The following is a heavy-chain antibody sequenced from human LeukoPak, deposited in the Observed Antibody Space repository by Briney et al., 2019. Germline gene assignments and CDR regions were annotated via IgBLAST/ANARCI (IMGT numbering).Heavy chain of an antibody. Sequence: SETLSLTCAVYGGSFSGYYWSWIRQPPGKGLEWIGEINHSGSTNYNPSLKSRVTISVDTSKNQFSLKVSSVTAADTAVYYCARGHSSVVTAIPYYFDYWGQGTLVTVSS. V-gene: IGHV4-34*01. CDR3: ARGHSSVVTAIPYYFDY. D-gene: IGHD2-21*02. CDR2: INHSGST. J-gene: IGHJ4*02. CDR1: GGSFSGYY.